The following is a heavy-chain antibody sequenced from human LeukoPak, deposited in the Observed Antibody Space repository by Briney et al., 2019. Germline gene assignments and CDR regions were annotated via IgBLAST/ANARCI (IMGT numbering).Heavy chain of an antibody. CDR1: GGSISSYY. Sequence: NPSETLSLTCTVSGGSISSYYWSWIRQPPGKGLEWIGYIYYSGSTNYNPSLKSRVTISVDTSKNQFSLKLSSVTAADTAVYYCARTRWTDAFDIWGQGTMVTVSS. V-gene: IGHV4-59*01. D-gene: IGHD4-23*01. J-gene: IGHJ3*02. CDR3: ARTRWTDAFDI. CDR2: IYYSGST.